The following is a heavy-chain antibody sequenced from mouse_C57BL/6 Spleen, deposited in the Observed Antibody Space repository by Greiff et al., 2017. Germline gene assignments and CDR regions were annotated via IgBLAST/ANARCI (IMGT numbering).Heavy chain of an antibody. D-gene: IGHD1-1*01. CDR3: ARDYDWYFDV. Sequence: QVQLQQPGAELVKPGASVKLSCKASGYTFTSYWMHWVKQRPGQGLEWIGMIHPNSGSTNYNEKFKSKATLTVSKSSSTAYMQLSSLTSEDSAVYYCARDYDWYFDVWGTGTTVTVSS. CDR1: GYTFTSYW. J-gene: IGHJ1*03. CDR2: IHPNSGST. V-gene: IGHV1-64*01.